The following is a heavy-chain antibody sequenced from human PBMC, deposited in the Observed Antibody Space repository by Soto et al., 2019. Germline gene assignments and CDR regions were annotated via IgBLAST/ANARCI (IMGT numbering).Heavy chain of an antibody. V-gene: IGHV1-46*01. CDR3: ARAVFCIGGTCFPGTCDY. Sequence: ASVKVSCKASGYTFTTYYMHWVRQAPGQGLERLGIINPNGGSTTYAQKFQGRVTMTRDTSTSTVYLELSSLRSEDTAVYYCARAVFCIGGTCFPGTCDYWCQG. D-gene: IGHD2-15*01. CDR1: GYTFTTYY. CDR2: INPNGGST. J-gene: IGHJ4*02.